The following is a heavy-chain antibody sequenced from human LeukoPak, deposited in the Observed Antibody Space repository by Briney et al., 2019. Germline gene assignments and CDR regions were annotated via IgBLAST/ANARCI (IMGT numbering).Heavy chain of an antibody. CDR2: ISAYNGNT. J-gene: IGHJ4*02. V-gene: IGHV1-18*01. CDR1: GYTFTNYA. Sequence: ASVKVSCKASGYTFTNYAISWVRQAPGQGLEWMGWISAYNGNTNYAQKLQGRVTMTTDTSTSTAYMELRSLRSDDTAVYYCARVGADAGYSSSWYLYWGQGTLVTVSS. CDR3: ARVGADAGYSSSWYLY. D-gene: IGHD6-13*01.